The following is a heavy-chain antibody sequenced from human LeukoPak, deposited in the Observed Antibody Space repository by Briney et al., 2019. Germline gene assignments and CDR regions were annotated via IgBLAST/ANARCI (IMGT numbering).Heavy chain of an antibody. CDR2: IKPDGSEK. D-gene: IGHD4-17*01. V-gene: IGHV3-7*01. J-gene: IGHJ4*02. Sequence: GGSLRLSCAASGFTLSSYWMSWVRQAPGKGLEWVANIKPDGSEKYYVDSVKGRFTISRDNAKNSLYLQMNSLRDEDTAVYYCARDQRYGDYVFDYWGQGTLVTVSS. CDR3: ARDQRYGDYVFDY. CDR1: GFTLSSYW.